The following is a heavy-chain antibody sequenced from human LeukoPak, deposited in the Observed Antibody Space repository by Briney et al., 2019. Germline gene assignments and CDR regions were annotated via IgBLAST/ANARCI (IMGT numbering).Heavy chain of an antibody. V-gene: IGHV3-7*01. D-gene: IGHD1-26*01. CDR2: IKQDGSEK. CDR1: GFPFSSYW. J-gene: IGHJ4*02. CDR3: ARPLPYSGSYFDY. Sequence: GGSLRLSCAASGFPFSSYWMSWVRQAPGKGLEWVANIKQDGSEKYYVDSVKGRFTISRDNAKNSLYLQMNSLRAEDTAVYYCARPLPYSGSYFDYWGQGTLVTVSS.